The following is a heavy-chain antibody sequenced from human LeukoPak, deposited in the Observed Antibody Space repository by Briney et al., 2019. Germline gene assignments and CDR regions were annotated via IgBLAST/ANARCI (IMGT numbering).Heavy chain of an antibody. D-gene: IGHD6-19*01. CDR1: GFTFSSYA. Sequence: GGSLRLSCAASGFTFSSYAMSWVRQAPGKGLEWVSAISGSGGSTYYADSVKGRFTISRDNSKNTLYLQMNSLRAEDTALYYCAKTPATVAGRGYYFDYWGQGTLVTVSS. CDR3: AKTPATVAGRGYYFDY. CDR2: ISGSGGST. V-gene: IGHV3-23*01. J-gene: IGHJ4*02.